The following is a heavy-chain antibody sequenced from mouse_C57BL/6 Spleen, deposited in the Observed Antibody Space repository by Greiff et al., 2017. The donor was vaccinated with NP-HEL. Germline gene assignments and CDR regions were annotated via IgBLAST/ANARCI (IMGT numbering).Heavy chain of an antibody. CDR1: GFSLSTSGMG. V-gene: IGHV8-12*01. Sequence: QVTLKVSGPGILQSSQTLSLTCSFSGFSLSTSGMGVSWIRQPSGKGLEWLAHIYWDDDKRYNPSLKSRLTISKDTSRNQVFLKITSVDTADTATYYCARSIYYYGSSEPGAMDYWGQGTSVTVSS. D-gene: IGHD1-1*01. CDR2: IYWDDDK. J-gene: IGHJ4*01. CDR3: ARSIYYYGSSEPGAMDY.